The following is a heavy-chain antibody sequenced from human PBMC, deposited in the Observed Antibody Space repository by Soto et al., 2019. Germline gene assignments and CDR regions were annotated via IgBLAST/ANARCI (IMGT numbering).Heavy chain of an antibody. CDR1: GFTFDDYA. Sequence: EVQLVESGGGLVQPGRSLRLSCAASGFTFDDYAMHWVRQAPGKGLEWVSGISWNSGSIGYADSVKGRFTISRDNAKNSLYLQMNSLRAEDTALYYCAKGGIAGIYYSYGMDVWGQGTTVTVSS. CDR3: AKGGIAGIYYSYGMDV. D-gene: IGHD6-13*01. CDR2: ISWNSGSI. J-gene: IGHJ6*02. V-gene: IGHV3-9*01.